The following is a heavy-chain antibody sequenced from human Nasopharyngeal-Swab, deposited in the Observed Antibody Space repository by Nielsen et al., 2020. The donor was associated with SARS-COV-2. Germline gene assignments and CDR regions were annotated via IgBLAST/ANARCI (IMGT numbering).Heavy chain of an antibody. CDR2: IYYSGST. D-gene: IGHD3-3*01. J-gene: IGHJ5*02. CDR3: ARHGTRRITIFGVVIPPPYNWFDP. CDR1: GFTFRSYA. Sequence: ESLKISCAASGFTFRSYAISWVRQPPGKGLEWIGYIYYSGSTNYNPSLKSRVTISVDTSKNQFSLKLSSVTAADTAVYYCARHGTRRITIFGVVIPPPYNWFDPWGQGTLVTVSS. V-gene: IGHV4-59*08.